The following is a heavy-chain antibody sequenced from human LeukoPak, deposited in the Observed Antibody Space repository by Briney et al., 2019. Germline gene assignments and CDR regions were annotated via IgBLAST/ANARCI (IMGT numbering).Heavy chain of an antibody. CDR1: GFSLNTSGVG. V-gene: IGHV2-5*01. J-gene: IGHJ3*02. D-gene: IGHD3-22*01. CDR3: TYSRPQRISMRVVAPMGAFDI. Sequence: SGPTLVNPTQTLTLTCTFSGFSLNTSGVGVGWIRQPPGKALECLALIYWYDDKRYSPSLKSRLTSPKDTAKSQVVLTMTNMDPVDKATYHCTYSRPQRISMRVVAPMGAFDIWGQGTMVTVSS. CDR2: IYWYDDK.